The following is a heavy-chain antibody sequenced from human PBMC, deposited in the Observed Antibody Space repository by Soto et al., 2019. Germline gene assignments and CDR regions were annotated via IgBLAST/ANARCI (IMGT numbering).Heavy chain of an antibody. Sequence: QITLKESGPALMKATQTLTLTCTFSGFSLTTRPVGLGCLRQAPGKALEWLAFAYWDDDNRYNPSLKNRLSITKDTSKSQVVLTMTNMDPVDTATYYCAHRRDYNGNCDGGYCDSWGPGTLVTVSS. CDR2: AYWDDDN. D-gene: IGHD1-1*01. V-gene: IGHV2-5*02. J-gene: IGHJ4*02. CDR3: AHRRDYNGNCDGGYCDS. CDR1: GFSLTTRPVG.